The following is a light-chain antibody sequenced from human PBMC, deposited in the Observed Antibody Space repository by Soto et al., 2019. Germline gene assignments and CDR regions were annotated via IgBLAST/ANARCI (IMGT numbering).Light chain of an antibody. Sequence: ETVLTQSPDTMSLSPGERATLSCRASQSGSSYLAWYQQKPGQATRLLIDDASNRATGIPDRFSGSGSGTDYDLSLCSLEAEDVAVYYCKGPSNWFLSFCGGTKVDI. CDR1: QSGSSY. CDR2: DAS. V-gene: IGKV3-11*01. CDR3: KGPSNWFLS. J-gene: IGKJ4*01.